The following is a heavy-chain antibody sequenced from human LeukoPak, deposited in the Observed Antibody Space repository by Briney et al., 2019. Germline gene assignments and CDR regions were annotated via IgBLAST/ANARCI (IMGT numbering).Heavy chain of an antibody. V-gene: IGHV3-48*04. Sequence: GGSLRLSCAASGFTFSDYTMNWVRQAPGKGLEWVSSIDLSGSTLYYVDSVKGRFTISRDNAKNSLYLQMNSLRAEDTAVYYGAKDRGALGVVLVIRALDNWGQGTLATVSS. CDR3: AKDRGALGVVLVIRALDN. CDR1: GFTFSDYT. CDR2: IDLSGSTL. D-gene: IGHD3-3*01. J-gene: IGHJ4*02.